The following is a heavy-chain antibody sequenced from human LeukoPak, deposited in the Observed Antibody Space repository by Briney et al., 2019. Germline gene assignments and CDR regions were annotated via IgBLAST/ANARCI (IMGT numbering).Heavy chain of an antibody. Sequence: ASVKVSCKASGYTFTGSYIHWVRQAPGQGLEWMGWINPNSGDTNSAQRFQGRVTMTRDTSATTANMELSSLSSDDTAVYYCATNYYGSGTYYSPLLFSFDYWGQGTLVTVSS. J-gene: IGHJ4*02. CDR3: ATNYYGSGTYYSPLLFSFDY. CDR1: GYTFTGSY. V-gene: IGHV1-2*02. D-gene: IGHD3-10*01. CDR2: INPNSGDT.